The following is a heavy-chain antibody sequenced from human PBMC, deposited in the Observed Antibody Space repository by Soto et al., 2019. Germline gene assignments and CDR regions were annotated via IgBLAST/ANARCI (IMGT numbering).Heavy chain of an antibody. CDR1: GFTFSSYA. D-gene: IGHD5-12*01. CDR2: ISYDGSNK. J-gene: IGHJ4*02. Sequence: PGGSLRLSCASSGFTFSSYAMHWVRQAPGKGLDLVAVISYDGSNKYYAYSVKGRFTISRDNSKNTLYLQMNSLRAEDTAVYYCARDRLRRGDYWGQGTLVTVSS. CDR3: ARDRLRRGDY. V-gene: IGHV3-30-3*01.